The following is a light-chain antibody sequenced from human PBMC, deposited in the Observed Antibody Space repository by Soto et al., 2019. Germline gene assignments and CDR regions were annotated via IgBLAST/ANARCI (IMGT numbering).Light chain of an antibody. CDR2: KAT. Sequence: DMQMTQSPSTLSASVGDRVTITCRASQSITNLLAWYQQKPGKAPKLLIYKATSLESGVPSRFSGSGSGTEFTLTISSLQSEDFAVYYCQQYDKWPPTFGQGTKVDIK. CDR1: QSITNL. V-gene: IGKV1-5*03. CDR3: QQYDKWPPT. J-gene: IGKJ1*01.